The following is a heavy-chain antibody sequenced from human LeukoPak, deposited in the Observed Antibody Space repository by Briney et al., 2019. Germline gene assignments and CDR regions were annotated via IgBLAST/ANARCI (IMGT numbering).Heavy chain of an antibody. CDR3: AKVGYYGSGSYFFPSDY. CDR1: GLTFSSYA. Sequence: GGSLRLSCAASGLTFSSYAMSWVRQAPGKGLEWVSAISGSGGSTYYADSVKGRSTISRDSSKNTLYLQMNSLRAEDTAIYYCAKVGYYGSGSYFFPSDYWGQGTLVTVSS. D-gene: IGHD3-10*01. J-gene: IGHJ4*02. V-gene: IGHV3-23*01. CDR2: ISGSGGST.